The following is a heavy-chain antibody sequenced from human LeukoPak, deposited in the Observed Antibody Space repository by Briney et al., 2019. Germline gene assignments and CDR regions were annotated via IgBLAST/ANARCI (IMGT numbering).Heavy chain of an antibody. CDR1: GYTFTSYD. Sequence: VASVKVSCKASGYTFTSYDINWVRQATGQGREWMGWMNPNSGNTGYAQKFQGRVTITRNTSISTAYMDLSSLRSDDTAVYYCARRAVAYYYYYYMDVWGKGTTVTVSS. J-gene: IGHJ6*03. CDR3: ARRAVAYYYYYYMDV. CDR2: MNPNSGNT. D-gene: IGHD6-19*01. V-gene: IGHV1-8*03.